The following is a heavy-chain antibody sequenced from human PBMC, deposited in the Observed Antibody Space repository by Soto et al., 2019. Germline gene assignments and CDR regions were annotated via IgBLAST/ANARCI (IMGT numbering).Heavy chain of an antibody. J-gene: IGHJ4*02. CDR1: SGSISSDY. D-gene: IGHD5-12*01. V-gene: IGHV4-59*01. Sequence: SETLSLTCTVSSGSISSDYWSWIRQPPGKGLEWIGYIYYSGSTNYNPSLKSRVTISVDTSKNQFSLKLSSVTAADTAVYYCARAQPGGATLFDYWGQGTLVPVSS. CDR2: IYYSGST. CDR3: ARAQPGGATLFDY.